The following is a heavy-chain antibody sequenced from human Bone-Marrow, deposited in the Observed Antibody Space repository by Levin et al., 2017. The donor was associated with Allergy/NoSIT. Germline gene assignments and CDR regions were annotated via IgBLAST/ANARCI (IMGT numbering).Heavy chain of an antibody. J-gene: IGHJ6*02. V-gene: IGHV3-21*01. CDR2: ISSSSSYI. CDR3: ARWQLERPVYYYYYGMDV. D-gene: IGHD1-1*01. CDR1: GFTFSSYS. Sequence: GGSLRLSCAASGFTFSSYSMNWVRQAPGKGLEWVSSISSSSSYIYYADSVKGRFTISRDNAKNSLYLQMNSLRAEDTAVYYCARWQLERPVYYYYYGMDVWGQGTTVTVSS.